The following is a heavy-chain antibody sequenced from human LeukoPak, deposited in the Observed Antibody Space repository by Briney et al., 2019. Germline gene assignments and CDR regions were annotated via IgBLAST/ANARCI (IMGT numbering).Heavy chain of an antibody. V-gene: IGHV1-2*02. D-gene: IGHD5-18*01. CDR3: ARGYNYGLPPLGPASVYYMDV. J-gene: IGHJ6*03. Sequence: ASVKVSCKASGYTFTGYYMHWVRQAPGQGLEWMGWINPNSGGTNYAQKFQGRVTMTRDTSISTAYMELSRLRSDDTAVYYCARGYNYGLPPLGPASVYYMDVWGKGTTVTVSS. CDR2: INPNSGGT. CDR1: GYTFTGYY.